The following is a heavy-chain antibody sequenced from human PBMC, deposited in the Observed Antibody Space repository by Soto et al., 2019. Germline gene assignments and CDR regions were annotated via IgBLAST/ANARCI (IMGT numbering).Heavy chain of an antibody. CDR2: ISSSSSYI. Sequence: EVQLVESGGGLVKPGESLRISCAASGVSFSTYTMDWVRQAPGKGLEWVSSISSSSSYIFYEYLVKGGFTISRDNARHSLFMQMDSLRVEDSAVYFWARGGADCSIERREYDYWGQGTLVTVSS. V-gene: IGHV3-21*01. J-gene: IGHJ4*02. CDR3: ARGGADCSIERREYDY. CDR1: GVSFSTYT. D-gene: IGHD1-26*01.